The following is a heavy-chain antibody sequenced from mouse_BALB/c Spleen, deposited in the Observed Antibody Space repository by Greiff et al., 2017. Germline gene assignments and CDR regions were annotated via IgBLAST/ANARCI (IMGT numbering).Heavy chain of an antibody. CDR3: AGGVLVEQLGLRESWFAY. Sequence: EVMLVESGGGLVQPGGSLKLSCAASGFTFSSYTMSWVRQTPEKRLEWVAYISNGGGSTYYPDTVKGRFTISRDNAKNTLYLQMSSLKSEDTAMYYCAGGVLVEQLGLRESWFAYWGQGTLVTVSA. CDR1: GFTFSSYT. V-gene: IGHV5-12-2*01. D-gene: IGHD3-1*01. J-gene: IGHJ3*01. CDR2: ISNGGGST.